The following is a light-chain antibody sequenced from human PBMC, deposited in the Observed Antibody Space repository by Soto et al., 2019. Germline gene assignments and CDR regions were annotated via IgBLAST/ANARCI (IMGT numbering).Light chain of an antibody. J-gene: IGKJ3*01. V-gene: IGKV3-11*01. Sequence: EIVLTQSPATLSLSPGERAILSCRASQSVSSYLAWYQQKPGQAPRLLIYDASNRATGIPARFSGSGSGTDFTLTISSLEPEDFAVFYCQHRSIWPFTFGPGTKVDLK. CDR3: QHRSIWPFT. CDR2: DAS. CDR1: QSVSSY.